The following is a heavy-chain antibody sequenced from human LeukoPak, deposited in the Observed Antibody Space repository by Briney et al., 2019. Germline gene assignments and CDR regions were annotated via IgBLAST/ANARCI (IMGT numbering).Heavy chain of an antibody. V-gene: IGHV4-38-2*01. J-gene: IGHJ4*02. D-gene: IGHD3-3*01. CDR1: GYSISSGYY. Sequence: PSETLSLTCAVSGYSISSGYYWGWIRQPPGKGLEWIGSIYHSGSTYYNPSLKSRVTISVDTSKNQFSLKLGSVTAADTAVYYCARGCYDFWSGYCHFDYWGQGTLVTVSS. CDR2: IYHSGST. CDR3: ARGCYDFWSGYCHFDY.